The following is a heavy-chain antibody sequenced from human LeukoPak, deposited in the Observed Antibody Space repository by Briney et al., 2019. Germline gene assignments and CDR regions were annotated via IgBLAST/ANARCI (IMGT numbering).Heavy chain of an antibody. J-gene: IGHJ3*02. CDR3: AKDLRDIVVVPAAIGAFDI. Sequence: GGSLRLSCAASGFTFSSYAMSWVRQAPGKGLEWVSAISGSGGSTYYAGSVKGRFTISRDNSKNTLYLKMNSLRAEDTAVYYCAKDLRDIVVVPAAIGAFDIWGQGTMVTVSS. CDR1: GFTFSSYA. V-gene: IGHV3-23*01. CDR2: ISGSGGST. D-gene: IGHD2-2*02.